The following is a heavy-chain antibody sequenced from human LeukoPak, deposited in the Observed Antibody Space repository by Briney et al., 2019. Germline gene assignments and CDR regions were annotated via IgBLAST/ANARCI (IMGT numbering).Heavy chain of an antibody. CDR1: GFTLSSYE. J-gene: IGHJ3*02. CDR3: ARDRGTKDRGYCSGGSCYSGAFDI. V-gene: IGHV3-48*03. D-gene: IGHD2-15*01. Sequence: PGGSLRLSCAASGFTLSSYEMNWVRQAPGKGLEWVSYISSSGSTIYYADSAKGRFTISRDNAKNSLYLQMNSLRAEDTAVYYCARDRGTKDRGYCSGGSCYSGAFDIWGQGTMVTVSS. CDR2: ISSSGSTI.